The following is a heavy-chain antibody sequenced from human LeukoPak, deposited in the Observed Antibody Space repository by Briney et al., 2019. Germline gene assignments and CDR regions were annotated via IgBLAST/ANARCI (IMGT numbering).Heavy chain of an antibody. J-gene: IGHJ6*03. CDR2: IYTSGST. V-gene: IGHV4-4*07. D-gene: IGHD3-22*01. Sequence: PSETLSLTCTVSGGSISSYYWSWIRQPAGKGLEWIGRIYTSGSTNYNPSLKSRVTMSVDTSKNQFSLKLSSVTAADTAVYYCASSPEPYYYDSSGPVDYYYYYYMDVWGKGTTVTVSS. CDR1: GGSISSYY. CDR3: ASSPEPYYYDSSGPVDYYYYYYMDV.